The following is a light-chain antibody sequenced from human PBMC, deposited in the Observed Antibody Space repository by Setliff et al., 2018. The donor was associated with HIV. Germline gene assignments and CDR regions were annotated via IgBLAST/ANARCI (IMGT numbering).Light chain of an antibody. Sequence: QSVLTQPASVSGSPGQSITISCTGTSGDVGRYNLVSWYQQQPGKPPTLMIYQASKRPSGVSNRFSGSKSGNTASLTISGLQAEDEADYYCCSQTGSNTYVFGTGTKVTVL. CDR1: SGDVGRYNL. CDR2: QAS. J-gene: IGLJ1*01. CDR3: CSQTGSNTYV. V-gene: IGLV2-23*01.